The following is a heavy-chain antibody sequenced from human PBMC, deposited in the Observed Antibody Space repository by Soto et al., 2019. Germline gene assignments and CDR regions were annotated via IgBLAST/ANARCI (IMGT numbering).Heavy chain of an antibody. CDR3: AVTTGY. CDR1: GYTFTDYD. CDR2: VSPDHGNA. Sequence: QVRVVQTRAEVKKPGASVKVSCKTSGYTFTDYDINWVRQAPGQGLEWMGWVSPDHGNAGYARQFQGRITMTSDTSINTVFMELTNLRPEDTAVYYCAVTTGYWGQGTKVTVSS. J-gene: IGHJ4*02. V-gene: IGHV1-8*01. D-gene: IGHD4-17*01.